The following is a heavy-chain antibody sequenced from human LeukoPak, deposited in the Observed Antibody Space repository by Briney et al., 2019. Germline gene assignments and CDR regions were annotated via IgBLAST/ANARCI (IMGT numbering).Heavy chain of an antibody. J-gene: IGHJ6*03. CDR3: ARAGRYCSSTSCSLYYYYMDV. CDR1: GGSISSYY. CDR2: IYYSGST. Sequence: PSETLSLTCTVSGGSISSYYWSWIRQPPGKGLEWIGYIYYSGSTNYNPSLKSRVTISVDTSKNQFSLKLSSVTAADTAVYYCARAGRYCSSTSCSLYYYYMDVWGKGTTVTVSS. V-gene: IGHV4-59*12. D-gene: IGHD2-2*01.